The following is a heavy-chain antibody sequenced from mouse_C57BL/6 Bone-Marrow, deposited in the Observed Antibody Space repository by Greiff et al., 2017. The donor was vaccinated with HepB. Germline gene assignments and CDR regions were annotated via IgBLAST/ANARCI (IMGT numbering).Heavy chain of an antibody. CDR3: AGKSVVYYGSSYGFDY. J-gene: IGHJ2*01. CDR1: GYTFTSYW. V-gene: IGHV1-55*01. CDR2: IYPGSGST. Sequence: QVQLQQPGAELVKPGASVKMSCKASGYTFTSYWITWVKQRPGQGLEWIGDIYPGSGSTNYNEKFKSKATLTVDTSSSTAYMQLSSLTSEDSAVYYCAGKSVVYYGSSYGFDYWGQGTTLTVSS. D-gene: IGHD1-1*01.